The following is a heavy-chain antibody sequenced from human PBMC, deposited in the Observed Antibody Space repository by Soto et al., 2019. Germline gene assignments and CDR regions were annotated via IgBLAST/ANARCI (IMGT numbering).Heavy chain of an antibody. J-gene: IGHJ4*02. CDR1: GGSITSNW. CDR2: IFHTGSA. D-gene: IGHD2-21*01. CDR3: ARHIAVSVTRGFDH. V-gene: IGHV4-4*02. Sequence: QVQLQESGPGLMKPSGTLSLTCAVSGGSITSNWWSWVRQPPGKGLEWIAEIFHTGSANYNPSLIGRLTISMDKSRNHLSLNLNSVTAADTAVYYCARHIAVSVTRGFDHWGQGTLVTVSS.